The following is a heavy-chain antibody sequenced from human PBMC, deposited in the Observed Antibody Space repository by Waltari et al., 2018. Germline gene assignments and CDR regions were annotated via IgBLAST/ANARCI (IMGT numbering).Heavy chain of an antibody. Sequence: EVQLVQSGAEVKKPGESLKISCKGSGYSFTSYWIDWVRQMPGKGLEWMGIIYPGDSYTRYSPSFQGQVTISADKSISTAYLQWSSLKASDTAMYYCARPGTGYCSGGSCREDAFDIWGQGTMVTVSS. CDR1: GYSFTSYW. D-gene: IGHD2-15*01. V-gene: IGHV5-51*03. CDR3: ARPGTGYCSGGSCREDAFDI. J-gene: IGHJ3*02. CDR2: IYPGDSYT.